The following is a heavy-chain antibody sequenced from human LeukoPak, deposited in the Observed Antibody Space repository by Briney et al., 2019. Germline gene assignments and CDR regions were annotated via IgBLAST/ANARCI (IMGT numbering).Heavy chain of an antibody. CDR1: GFTFSSYW. D-gene: IGHD3-16*01. CDR3: ARDGGGAAAAYFQH. V-gene: IGHV3-74*01. J-gene: IGHJ1*01. CDR2: INSDGSST. Sequence: GGSLRLSCAASGFTFSSYWMHWVRQAPGKGLVWVSRINSDGSSTSYADSVKGRFTISKDNAKNTLNLQMNSLRAEDTAVYYCARDGGGAAAAYFQHWGQGTLVTVSS.